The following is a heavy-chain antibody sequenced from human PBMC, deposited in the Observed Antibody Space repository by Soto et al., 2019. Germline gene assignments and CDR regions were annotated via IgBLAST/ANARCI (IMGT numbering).Heavy chain of an antibody. D-gene: IGHD1-26*01. CDR3: ARHGGSYSFDY. J-gene: IGHJ4*02. V-gene: IGHV4-59*08. CDR1: GGSTSSYY. Sequence: QVQLQESGPGLVKPSETLSLTCTVTGGSTSSYYWSWLRQPPGKGLEWIGYNSYSGSTDYNPSLKSRVTISVDTSKNQFSLKLSSATAADTAVYYCARHGGSYSFDYWGKGTLVTVSS. CDR2: NSYSGST.